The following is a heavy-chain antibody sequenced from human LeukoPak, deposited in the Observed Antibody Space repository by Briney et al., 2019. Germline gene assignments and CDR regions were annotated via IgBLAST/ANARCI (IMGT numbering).Heavy chain of an antibody. V-gene: IGHV4-30-4*01. CDR3: ATAPYEYIWGTYRTNWFDP. CDR2: SYYSGNT. D-gene: IGHD3-16*02. CDR1: GGAISSGDYY. Sequence: SETLSLTCTVSGGAISSGDYYWSWIRQPPGKGLEWVGYSYYSGNTYYNPSLKSRVTISMDTSKNQFSLKLNSMTAADTAVYYCATAPYEYIWGTYRTNWFDPWGQGTLVTVSS. J-gene: IGHJ5*02.